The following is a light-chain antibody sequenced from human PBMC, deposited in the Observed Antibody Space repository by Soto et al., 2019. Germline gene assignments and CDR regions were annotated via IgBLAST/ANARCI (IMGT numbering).Light chain of an antibody. CDR3: EQYNSYSQT. Sequence: DIQMTQSPSTLSASVGDRVTITCRASQSISSWLAWYLQKPGKAPKLLIYDASSLESGVPSRFSGSEYETEFHLTLGSLQPDDFAIYYCEQYNSYSQTFGQGTKVDIK. CDR2: DAS. J-gene: IGKJ1*01. V-gene: IGKV1-5*01. CDR1: QSISSW.